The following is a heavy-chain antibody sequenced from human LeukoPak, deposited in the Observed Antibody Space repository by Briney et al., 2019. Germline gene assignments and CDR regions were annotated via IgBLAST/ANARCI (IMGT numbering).Heavy chain of an antibody. CDR2: ISWNSGSI. V-gene: IGHV3-9*03. CDR3: AKEGKYDILTGPFDY. J-gene: IGHJ4*02. CDR1: GFTFSTYA. Sequence: AGGSLRLSCEASGFTFSTYAMHWVRQAPGKGLEWVSGISWNSGSIGYADSVKGRFTISRDNAKNSLYLQMNSLRAEDMALYYCAKEGKYDILTGPFDYWGQGTLVTVSS. D-gene: IGHD3-9*01.